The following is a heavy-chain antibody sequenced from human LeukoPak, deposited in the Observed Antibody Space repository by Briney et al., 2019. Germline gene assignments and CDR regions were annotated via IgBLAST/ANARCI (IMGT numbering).Heavy chain of an antibody. CDR1: GGSFSGYY. V-gene: IGHV4-34*01. CDR3: ARESVVVVVVAATRVEAYNWFDP. D-gene: IGHD2-15*01. Sequence: SETLSLTCAVYGGSFSGYYWSWIRQPPGKGLEWIGEINHSGSTNYNPSLKSRVTISVDTSKNQFSLKLSSVTAADTAVYYRARESVVVVVVAATRVEAYNWFDPWGQGTLVTVSS. J-gene: IGHJ5*02. CDR2: INHSGST.